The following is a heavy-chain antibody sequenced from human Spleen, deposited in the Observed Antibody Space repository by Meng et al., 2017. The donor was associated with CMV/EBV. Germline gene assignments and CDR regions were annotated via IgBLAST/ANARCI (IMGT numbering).Heavy chain of an antibody. CDR1: GYSFTSYW. CDR3: ARPGSNRAFDI. Sequence: GGSLRLSCQGSGYSFTSYWIGWVRQMPGKGLEWMGIIYPGDSDTRYSPSFQGQVTISADKSISTAYLQWSSLKASDTALYYCARPGSNRAFDIWGQGTMVTVSS. V-gene: IGHV5-51*01. CDR2: IYPGDSDT. J-gene: IGHJ3*02.